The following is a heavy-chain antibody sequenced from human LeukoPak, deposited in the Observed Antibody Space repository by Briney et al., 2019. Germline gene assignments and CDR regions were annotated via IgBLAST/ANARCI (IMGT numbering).Heavy chain of an antibody. J-gene: IGHJ4*02. CDR2: ITGSGDNT. Sequence: PGGSLRLSCAASGFTFSSYAMSWVRQAPGKGLEWVSAITGSGDNTFYADSVKGRFTISRDNSKNTLYLQMNSLRAEDTAVYYCAKRLYSGYYWAGVDCWGQGTLVTVSS. V-gene: IGHV3-23*01. CDR3: AKRLYSGYYWAGVDC. D-gene: IGHD3-22*01. CDR1: GFTFSSYA.